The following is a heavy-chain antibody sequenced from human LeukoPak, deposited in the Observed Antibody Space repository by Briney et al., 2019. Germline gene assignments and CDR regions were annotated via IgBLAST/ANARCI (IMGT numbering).Heavy chain of an antibody. CDR3: ASDYGDFFDFDY. D-gene: IGHD4-17*01. CDR1: GFTFSSYG. CDR2: IWYDGSNK. V-gene: IGHV3-33*01. J-gene: IGHJ4*02. Sequence: PGRSLRLSCAASGFTFSSYGMHWVRQAPGKGLEWVAVIWYDGSNKYYADSVKGRFTISRDNSKNTLYPQMNSLRAEDTAVYYCASDYGDFFDFDYWGQGTLVTVSS.